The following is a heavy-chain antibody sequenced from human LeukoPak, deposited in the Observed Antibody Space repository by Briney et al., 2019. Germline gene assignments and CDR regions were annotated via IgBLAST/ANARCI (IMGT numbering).Heavy chain of an antibody. CDR2: IYYNGNT. J-gene: IGHJ4*02. V-gene: IGHV4-39*07. CDR1: GGSIRSSNTF. D-gene: IGHD6-25*01. CDR3: ARATAAPSSYFFDH. Sequence: PSETLSLTCSVSGGSIRSSNTFWGWIRQPAGERQEWIATIYYNGNTYYNPSLQSRVTISVDTSTNQFSLKLNSVIAADTAVYYCARATAAPSSYFFDHWGQGTLVTVSS.